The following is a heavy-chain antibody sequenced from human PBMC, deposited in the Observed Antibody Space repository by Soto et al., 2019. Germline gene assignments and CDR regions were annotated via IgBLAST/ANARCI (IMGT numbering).Heavy chain of an antibody. V-gene: IGHV4-30-4*02. CDR1: GGSITSDYSC. CDR3: DRGPSGDKVHY. J-gene: IGHJ4*02. CDR2: IFDSGTT. D-gene: IGHD7-27*01. Sequence: PSDTLSLTCTVSGGSITSDYSCWSWIRQPPGEGLEWIGHIFDSGTTYTNPSLRSQVAISLDTSKNHFSLTRSSVTAADTAVYYCDRGPSGDKVHYWGQGALVTVS.